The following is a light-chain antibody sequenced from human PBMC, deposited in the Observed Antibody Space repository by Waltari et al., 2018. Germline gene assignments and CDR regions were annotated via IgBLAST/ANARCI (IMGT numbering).Light chain of an antibody. CDR2: AAS. V-gene: IGKV1-9*01. J-gene: IGKJ3*01. Sequence: IQLTQSPSSLSASVGDRVTITCRASQAISSSLAWYQQKPGIAPKLLIYAASTLQSGVPSRFSGSGSGTDFTLTISSLQTEDFATYYCQQLNTYPLTFGPGTKVDI. CDR1: QAISSS. CDR3: QQLNTYPLT.